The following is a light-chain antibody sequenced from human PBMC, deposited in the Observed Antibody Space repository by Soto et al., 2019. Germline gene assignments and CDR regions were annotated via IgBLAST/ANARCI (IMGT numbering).Light chain of an antibody. CDR1: QSLVYRDGNTY. CDR2: RVS. CDR3: MQGSPWPPS. J-gene: IGKJ1*01. Sequence: DVVMTQSPLSLPVTLGQAASISCRSDQSLVYRDGNTYLSWFQQMPGQSPRRLISRVSKRDSGVPDRFSGSGSGTDFTLKITTVEAADVGLYYCMQGSPWPPSFGQVTKVEIK. V-gene: IGKV2-30*01.